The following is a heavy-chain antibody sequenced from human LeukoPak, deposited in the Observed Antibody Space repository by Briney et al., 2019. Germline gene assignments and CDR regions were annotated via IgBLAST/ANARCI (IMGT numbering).Heavy chain of an antibody. Sequence: PGGSLRLSCAASGFTFSTYSINWVRQAPGKGLEWVSSISSSSSYIYYADSVKGRFTISRDNAKNSLYLQMNSLRVEDTAVYYCARAGEYYVNYYMDVWGKGTTVTISS. CDR3: ARAGEYYVNYYMDV. V-gene: IGHV3-21*01. J-gene: IGHJ6*03. CDR2: ISSSSSYI. CDR1: GFTFSTYS. D-gene: IGHD1-14*01.